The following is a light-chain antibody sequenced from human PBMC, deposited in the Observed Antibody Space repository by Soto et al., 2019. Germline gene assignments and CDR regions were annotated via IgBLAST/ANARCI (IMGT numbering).Light chain of an antibody. J-gene: IGKJ1*01. CDR1: QSVSTN. Sequence: EIVLTQSPATLSLSPGERATLSCRASQSVSTNVAWYQQKPGQAPRLLIYGASSRATGIPDRFSGSGSGTDFTLTISRLEPEDFAVYYCQQYGSSPRTFGQGTKVDI. V-gene: IGKV3-20*01. CDR3: QQYGSSPRT. CDR2: GAS.